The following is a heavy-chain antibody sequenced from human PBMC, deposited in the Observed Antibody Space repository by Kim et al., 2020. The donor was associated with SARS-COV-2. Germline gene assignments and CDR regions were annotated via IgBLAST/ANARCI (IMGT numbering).Heavy chain of an antibody. J-gene: IGHJ4*02. CDR3: ARWVMGLDY. CDR2: ISSSGSNM. D-gene: IGHD3-16*01. CDR1: GFTFSSYT. V-gene: IGHV3-21*01. Sequence: GGSLRLSCAASGFTFSSYTMNWVRQAPGKGLEWVSSISSSGSNMYYADSVKGRFTISRDNAKNSLFLQLNSLRAEDTAVYYCARWVMGLDYWGQGTLVTVS.